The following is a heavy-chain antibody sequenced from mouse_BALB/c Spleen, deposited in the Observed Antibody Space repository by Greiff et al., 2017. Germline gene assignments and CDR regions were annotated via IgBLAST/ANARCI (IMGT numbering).Heavy chain of an antibody. CDR1: GFTFSSYG. J-gene: IGHJ4*01. Sequence: EVHLVESGGGLVQPGGSLKLSCAASGFTFSSYGMSWVRQTPDKRLELVATINSNGGSTYYPDSVKGRFTISRDNAKNTLYLQMSSLKSEDTAMYYCARDHYGYAMDYWGQGTSVTVSS. CDR2: INSNGGST. CDR3: ARDHYGYAMDY. D-gene: IGHD1-1*02. V-gene: IGHV5-6-3*01.